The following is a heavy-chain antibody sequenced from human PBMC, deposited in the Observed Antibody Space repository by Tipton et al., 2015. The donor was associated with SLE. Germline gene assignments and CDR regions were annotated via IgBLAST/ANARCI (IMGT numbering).Heavy chain of an antibody. CDR1: GFTVSSNY. J-gene: IGHJ4*02. CDR3: AREAVDTYYFDY. V-gene: IGHV3-33*08. Sequence: SLRLSCAASGFTVSSNYMSWVRQAPGKGLEWVAVIWYDGSNKYYADSVKGRFTISRDNSKNTLYLQMNSLRVEDTGVFYCAREAVDTYYFDYWGQGTLVTVSS. CDR2: IWYDGSNK. D-gene: IGHD2-2*01.